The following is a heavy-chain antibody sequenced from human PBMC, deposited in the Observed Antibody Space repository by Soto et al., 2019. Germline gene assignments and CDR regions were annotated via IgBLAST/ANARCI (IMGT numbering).Heavy chain of an antibody. J-gene: IGHJ3*01. V-gene: IGHV4-39*01. CDR3: ARRTDYGDYSDAFDV. Sequence: QLQLQESGPGLVKPSETLSLTCTASGDTISSGDYYWGWIRQPPGRGLEWIGNIFYSGTTYYNPSLKSRVTISVDTSRNQFSLKLSSVTAADTAVYYCARRTDYGDYSDAFDVWGHGSMVTVSS. CDR2: IFYSGTT. CDR1: GDTISSGDYY. D-gene: IGHD4-17*01.